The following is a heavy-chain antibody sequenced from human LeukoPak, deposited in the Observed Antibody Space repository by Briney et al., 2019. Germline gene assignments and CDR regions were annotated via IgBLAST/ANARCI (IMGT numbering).Heavy chain of an antibody. J-gene: IGHJ6*02. Sequence: GGSLRLSCAASGFTFSSYWMHWVRQVPGKGLVWVSRINSDGSSTRDAASVKGRFTISRDNAKNTLYLQMNSLRAEDTAVYYCARSHYYDSSGNYYYYYGMDVWGQGTTVTDSS. CDR3: ARSHYYDSSGNYYYYYGMDV. V-gene: IGHV3-74*01. CDR2: INSDGSST. D-gene: IGHD3-22*01. CDR1: GFTFSSYW.